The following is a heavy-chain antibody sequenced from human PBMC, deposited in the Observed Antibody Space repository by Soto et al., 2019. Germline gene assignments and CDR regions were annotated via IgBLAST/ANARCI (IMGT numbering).Heavy chain of an antibody. J-gene: IGHJ3*02. Sequence: QLQLQESGPGLVKPSETLSLTCTVSGGSISSSSYYWGWIRQPPGKGLEWIGSIYYSGSTYYNPSLKSRVTRSVDTSKTQFPLKLSSVTAADTALYYCARHLFSSGWYLIWGQGTMVTVSS. CDR2: IYYSGST. D-gene: IGHD6-19*01. CDR3: ARHLFSSGWYLI. V-gene: IGHV4-39*01. CDR1: GGSISSSSYY.